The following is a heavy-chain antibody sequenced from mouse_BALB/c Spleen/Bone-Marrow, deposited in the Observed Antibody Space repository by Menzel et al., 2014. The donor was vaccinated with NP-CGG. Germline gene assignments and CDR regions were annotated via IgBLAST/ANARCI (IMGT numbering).Heavy chain of an antibody. D-gene: IGHD2-1*01. CDR2: INPSNGGT. V-gene: IGHV1S81*02. J-gene: IGHJ1*01. CDR3: TRSYYGNYFDV. CDR1: GYTFTIYY. Sequence: QVQLQQPGAELVKPGASVKLSCKASGYTFTIYYMYWVKQRPGQGLEWIGEINPSNGGTNFNEKFKSKATLTVDKSSSTAYMQLSSLTSEDSAVYYCTRSYYGNYFDVWGAGTTVTVSS.